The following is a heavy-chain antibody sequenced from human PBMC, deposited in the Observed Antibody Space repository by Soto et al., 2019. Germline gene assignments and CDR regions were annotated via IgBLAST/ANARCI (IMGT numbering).Heavy chain of an antibody. CDR1: GDSISTYY. V-gene: IGHV4-59*01. CDR2: VYYSGST. D-gene: IGHD1-1*01. Sequence: SETLSLTCTVSGDSISTYYWHWIRQPPGKGPEWLGFVYYSGSTSYNPSPRRRLSISVDTSTNQFSLKLSTVTARKTAVYYCARDTTKYNYLDYWGHGTLVTVSS. J-gene: IGHJ4*01. CDR3: ARDTTKYNYLDY.